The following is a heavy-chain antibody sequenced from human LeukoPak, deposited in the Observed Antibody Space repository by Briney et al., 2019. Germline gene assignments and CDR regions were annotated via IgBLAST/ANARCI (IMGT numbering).Heavy chain of an antibody. J-gene: IGHJ4*02. Sequence: PGGSLRLSCAASGFTFSSYWMSWVRQAPGKGLEWVANIKQDGSEKYYVDSVKGRFTISRDNAKNSLYLQMNSLRAEDTAVYYCARVGYSYGRIFDYWGQGTLVTVSS. CDR1: GFTFSSYW. CDR3: ARVGYSYGRIFDY. CDR2: IKQDGSEK. V-gene: IGHV3-7*04. D-gene: IGHD5-18*01.